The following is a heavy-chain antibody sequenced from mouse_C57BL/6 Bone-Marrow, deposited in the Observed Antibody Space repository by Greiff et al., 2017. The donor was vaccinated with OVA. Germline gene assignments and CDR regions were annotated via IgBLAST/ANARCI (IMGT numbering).Heavy chain of an antibody. D-gene: IGHD2-4*01. V-gene: IGHV5-16*01. CDR2: INYDGSST. J-gene: IGHJ4*01. CDR3: ARGLITTRGEYAMDY. CDR1: GFTFSDYY. Sequence: EVQVVESEGGLVQPGCSMKLSCTASGFTFSDYYMAWVRQVPEKGLEWVANINYDGSSTYYLDSLKSHFIISRDNAKNILYLQMSSLKSEDTATYYCARGLITTRGEYAMDYWGQGTSVTVSS.